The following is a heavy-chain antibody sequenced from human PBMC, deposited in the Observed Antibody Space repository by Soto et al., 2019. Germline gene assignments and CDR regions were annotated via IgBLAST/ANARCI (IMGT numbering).Heavy chain of an antibody. CDR3: AKDRYLDHDSRGYLFDN. Sequence: GGSLILSCTASGFTFNIYSMTWVRQVPGKGLEWVSAISRYGDFTYYADSVEGRFTISRDNSKNTLYLQMNSLRAEDTAVYYCAKDRYLDHDSRGYLFDNWGQGTLVTVSS. V-gene: IGHV3-23*01. CDR1: GFTFNIYS. CDR2: ISRYGDFT. J-gene: IGHJ4*02. D-gene: IGHD3-22*01.